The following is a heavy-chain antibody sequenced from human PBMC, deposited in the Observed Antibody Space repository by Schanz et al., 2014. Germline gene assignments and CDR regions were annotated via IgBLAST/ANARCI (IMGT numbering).Heavy chain of an antibody. CDR1: GFVFGDYY. V-gene: IGHV3-11*05. CDR3: AKYRGYYRVSGSYRELEY. CDR2: ISDSGTYT. D-gene: IGHD3-10*01. J-gene: IGHJ4*02. Sequence: QAQVVQSGGGLVKPGGSLRLSCAASGFVFGDYYMTWIRQAPGKGLEWLSYISDSGTYTNYADSVKGRFTISRDNAKSSLYLQMNSLRPEDTAVYYCAKYRGYYRVSGSYRELEYWGQGTLVTVSS.